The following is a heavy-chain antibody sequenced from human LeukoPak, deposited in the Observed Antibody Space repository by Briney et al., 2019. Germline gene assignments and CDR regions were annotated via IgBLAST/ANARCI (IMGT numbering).Heavy chain of an antibody. CDR3: ARDQDDYGDYGAFDY. D-gene: IGHD4-17*01. Sequence: GGSLRLSCAASGFTFSSYAMHWVRQAPGKGLEWVAVISYDGSNKYYADSVKGRFTISRDNSKNTLYLQMNSLRAEDTAVYYCARDQDDYGDYGAFDYWGQGTLVTVSS. CDR1: GFTFSSYA. J-gene: IGHJ4*02. CDR2: ISYDGSNK. V-gene: IGHV3-30-3*01.